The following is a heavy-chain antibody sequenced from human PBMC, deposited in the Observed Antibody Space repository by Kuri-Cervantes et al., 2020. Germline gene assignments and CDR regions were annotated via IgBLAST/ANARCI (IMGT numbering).Heavy chain of an antibody. J-gene: IGHJ5*02. V-gene: IGHV4-34*01. CDR2: IYYSGST. D-gene: IGHD3-10*02. Sequence: SETLSLTCAVYGGSFSGYYWSWIRQPPGKGLEWIGSIYYSGSTYYNPSLKSRVTISVDTSKNQFSLKLSSVTAADTAVYYCTSLFGELLYGWFDPWGQGTLVTVSS. CDR3: TSLFGELLYGWFDP. CDR1: GGSFSGYY.